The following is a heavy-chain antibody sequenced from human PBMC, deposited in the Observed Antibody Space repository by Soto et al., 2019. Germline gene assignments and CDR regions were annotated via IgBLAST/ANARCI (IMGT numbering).Heavy chain of an antibody. CDR3: TKGDSGYRYSDTYHFHY. Sequence: EVQLLESGGGLIQPGGSLRLSCAASGLTFSNYAMNWVRQAPGKGLEWVSAISGSGGSTHYADSVKGRFTISRDNSKNTLFLQMNSLRAEDTAIYYCTKGDSGYRYSDTYHFHYWGQGTLVTVSS. CDR1: GLTFSNYA. D-gene: IGHD5-18*01. V-gene: IGHV3-23*01. J-gene: IGHJ4*02. CDR2: ISGSGGST.